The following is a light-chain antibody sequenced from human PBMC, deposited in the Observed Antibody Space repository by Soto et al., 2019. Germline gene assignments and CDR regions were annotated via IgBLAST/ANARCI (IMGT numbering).Light chain of an antibody. CDR2: SIS. CDR1: TGAVTSGYY. CDR3: LLFYGDAWV. V-gene: IGLV7-43*01. J-gene: IGLJ3*02. Sequence: QAVVTQEPSLTVSPGGTVTLTCASSTGAVTSGYYPNWFQQKAGQAPRVLIYSISNKHSWTPARFSGSLLGGKAALTLSGVQPEDEAEYYCLLFYGDAWVFGGGTKVTVL.